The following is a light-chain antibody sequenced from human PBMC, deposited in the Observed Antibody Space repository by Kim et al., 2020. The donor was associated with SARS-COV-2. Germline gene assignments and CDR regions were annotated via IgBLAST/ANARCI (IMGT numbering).Light chain of an antibody. CDR2: YDS. CDR3: QVWDSSSDHYV. J-gene: IGLJ1*01. CDR1: TIGRTS. Sequence: QGKQARMTGGGKTIGRTSGTWYQRKPGEAPVLVIYYDSYRPSGIRARFSGSNSGNTATLTISRVEAGDEADYYCQVWDSSSDHYVFGTGTKVTVL. V-gene: IGLV3-21*04.